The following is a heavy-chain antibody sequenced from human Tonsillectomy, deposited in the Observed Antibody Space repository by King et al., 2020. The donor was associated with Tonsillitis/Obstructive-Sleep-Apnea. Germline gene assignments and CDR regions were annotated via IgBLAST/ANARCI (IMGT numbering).Heavy chain of an antibody. V-gene: IGHV4-39*01. CDR1: GGSIGSSSCF. CDR2: IYESGST. CDR3: ARRRTYGSGSYYFDY. D-gene: IGHD3-10*01. Sequence: QLQESGPGLVKPSETLSVTCTVSGGSIGSSSCFWGWILQPPGQGLEWIGSIYESGSTYYSPSLESRVTIFVDASKNQFSLQLPSVTAADTAVYYCARRRTYGSGSYYFDYWGQGTLVTVTS. J-gene: IGHJ4*02.